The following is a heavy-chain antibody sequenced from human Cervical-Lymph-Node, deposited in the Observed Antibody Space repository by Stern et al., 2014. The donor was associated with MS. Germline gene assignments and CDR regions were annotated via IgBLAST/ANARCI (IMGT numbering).Heavy chain of an antibody. CDR1: GFTFSSYG. Sequence: QLVQSGGGVVQPGRSLRLSCAASGFTFSSYGMHWVRQAPGKGLEWVAVIWYDGSNKYYADSVKGRFTISRDNSKNTLYLQMNSLRAEDTAVYYCARDRAVIYYYYGMDVWGQGTTVTVSS. V-gene: IGHV3-33*01. CDR3: ARDRAVIYYYYGMDV. J-gene: IGHJ6*02. CDR2: IWYDGSNK.